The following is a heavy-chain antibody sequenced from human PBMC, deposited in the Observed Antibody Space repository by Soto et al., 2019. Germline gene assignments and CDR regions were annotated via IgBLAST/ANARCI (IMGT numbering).Heavy chain of an antibody. Sequence: LRLSCAASGFTFSGFAMNWVRQAPGKGLEWISYIKTSTGTAHYADSVKGRLTISRDNAKDSVYLQMNSLRDEDTAVYYCARGSLIHFDYWGQGALVTVSS. CDR3: ARGSLIHFDY. V-gene: IGHV3-48*02. CDR2: IKTSTGTA. J-gene: IGHJ4*02. CDR1: GFTFSGFA.